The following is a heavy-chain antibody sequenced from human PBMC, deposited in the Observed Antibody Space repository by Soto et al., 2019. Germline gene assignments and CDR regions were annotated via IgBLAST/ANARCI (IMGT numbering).Heavy chain of an antibody. J-gene: IGHJ4*02. D-gene: IGHD3-22*01. Sequence: ASVKVSCKASGYTFTSYGISWVRQAPGQGLEWLGKIDPSDNATSYAQKFQGRVTLTRDPSTNTVYVELSSLRSEDTAIYYCATNYYDSSGYLYWGQGTLVTVSS. CDR3: ATNYYDSSGYLY. CDR2: IDPSDNAT. CDR1: GYTFTSYG. V-gene: IGHV1-46*01.